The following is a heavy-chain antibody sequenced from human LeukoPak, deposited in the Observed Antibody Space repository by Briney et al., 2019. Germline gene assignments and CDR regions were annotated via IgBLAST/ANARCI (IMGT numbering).Heavy chain of an antibody. CDR2: IYYSGST. CDR1: GGSISSYY. Sequence: PSETLSLTCTVSGGSISSYYWSWIRQPPGKGLEWIGYIYYSGSTNYNPSLKSRVTISVDTSKNQFSLKLSSVTAADTAVYYCAREVRDSSRFDPWGQGTLVTVSS. J-gene: IGHJ5*02. CDR3: AREVRDSSRFDP. V-gene: IGHV4-59*12. D-gene: IGHD6-13*01.